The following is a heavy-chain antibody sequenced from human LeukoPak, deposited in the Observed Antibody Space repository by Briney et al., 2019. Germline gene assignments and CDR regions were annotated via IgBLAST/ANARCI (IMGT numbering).Heavy chain of an antibody. Sequence: AGGSLRLSCAASGFTFSSYVLLWVRQAPGVGLEYVSSIDPDGETSYYANSVKGRFTISRDNSNNMLYLHMGSLTSEDMAVYYRAAQGGLTGAYDPWGQGTLVTVSS. CDR2: IDPDGETS. V-gene: IGHV3-64*01. CDR1: GFTFSSYV. CDR3: AAQGGLTGAYDP. D-gene: IGHD1-20*01. J-gene: IGHJ5*02.